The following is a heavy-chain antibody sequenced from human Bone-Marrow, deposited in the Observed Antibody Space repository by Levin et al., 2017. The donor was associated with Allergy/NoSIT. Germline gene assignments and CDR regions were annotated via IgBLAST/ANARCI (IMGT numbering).Heavy chain of an antibody. CDR3: AKDYFASGNYWGYFDY. CDR2: ISKDGSTK. V-gene: IGHV3-30*18. J-gene: IGHJ4*02. CDR1: GFTFSRYG. Sequence: GGSLRLSCVASGFTFSRYGMHWVRQAPGKGLEWIAVISKDGSTKYYADFVKGRFTISRDNSKDTLYLRMNALRPEESAVYFCAKDYFASGNYWGYFDYWGQGTLVTVSS. D-gene: IGHD3-10*01.